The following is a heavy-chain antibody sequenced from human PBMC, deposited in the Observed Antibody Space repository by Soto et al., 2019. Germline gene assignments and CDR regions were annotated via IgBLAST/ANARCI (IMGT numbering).Heavy chain of an antibody. D-gene: IGHD2-15*01. CDR3: ARIKLVDFFCINVDVYDMYV. CDR1: GFTLSNYA. Sequence: GGSLRLSCAASGFTLSNYAVNWVRQAPGKGLEWVSYISSDSRYIYHGDSGKGRFTISRDNARNSVYLQMNSLRDEDTAVYYCARIKLVDFFCINVDVYDMYVWSQGTPVTVSS. V-gene: IGHV3-21*01. CDR2: ISSDSRYI. J-gene: IGHJ6*02.